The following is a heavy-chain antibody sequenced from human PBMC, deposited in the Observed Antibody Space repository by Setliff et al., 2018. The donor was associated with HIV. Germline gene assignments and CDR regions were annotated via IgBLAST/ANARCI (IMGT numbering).Heavy chain of an antibody. Sequence: GGSLRLSCAASGFIFSTFPMHWVRQAPGKGLEWVAVMSGDANSQYYADSVRGRFTISRDNSKNTVYLQMNSLTTEDTAVYYCARDRDCGNGCYSSADHWGLGTLVTVSS. CDR3: ARDRDCGNGCYSSADH. CDR1: GFIFSTFP. V-gene: IGHV3-30*01. J-gene: IGHJ4*02. D-gene: IGHD2-21*01. CDR2: MSGDANSQ.